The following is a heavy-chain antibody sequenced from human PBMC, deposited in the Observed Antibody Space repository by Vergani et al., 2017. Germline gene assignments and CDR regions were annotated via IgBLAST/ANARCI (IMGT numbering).Heavy chain of an antibody. CDR2: ISSSSSTI. Sequence: EVQLVESGGGLVQPGGSLRLSCAASGFTFSSYSMNWVRQAPGQGLEWVSYISSSSSTIYYADSVKGRFTISRDNAKNSLYLQMNSLRAEDTAVYYCAGSGMQQQLVRYYFDYWGQGTLVTVSS. D-gene: IGHD6-13*01. CDR3: AGSGMQQQLVRYYFDY. J-gene: IGHJ4*02. CDR1: GFTFSSYS. V-gene: IGHV3-48*01.